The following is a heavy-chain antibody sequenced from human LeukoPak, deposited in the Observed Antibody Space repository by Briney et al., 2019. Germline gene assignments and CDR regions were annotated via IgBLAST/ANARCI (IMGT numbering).Heavy chain of an antibody. D-gene: IGHD3-3*01. Sequence: PGGSLRLSCAASGFTVSSNYMSWVRQAPGKGLEWVSVIYSGGSTYYADSVKGRFTIPRDNSKNTLYLQMNSLRAEDTAVYYCARDRVDFWSGHYYYGMDVWGQGTTVIVSS. CDR3: ARDRVDFWSGHYYYGMDV. J-gene: IGHJ6*02. CDR1: GFTVSSNY. CDR2: IYSGGST. V-gene: IGHV3-66*01.